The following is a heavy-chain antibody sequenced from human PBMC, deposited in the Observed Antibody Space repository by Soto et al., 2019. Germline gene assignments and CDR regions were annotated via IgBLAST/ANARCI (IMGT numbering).Heavy chain of an antibody. CDR1: GGSFSGYY. D-gene: IGHD2-2*01. CDR3: ARWYCSSTSCAPKGGYYYGMDV. J-gene: IGHJ6*02. Sequence: SETLSLTRAVYGGSFSGYYWSWIRQPPGKGLEWIGEINHSGSTNYNPSLKSRVTISVDTSKNQFSLKLSSVTAADTAVYYCARWYCSSTSCAPKGGYYYGMDVWGQGTTVT. V-gene: IGHV4-34*01. CDR2: INHSGST.